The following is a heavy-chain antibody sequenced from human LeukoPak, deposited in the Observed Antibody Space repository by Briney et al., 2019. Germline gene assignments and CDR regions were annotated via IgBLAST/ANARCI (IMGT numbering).Heavy chain of an antibody. CDR3: ARGRYFDWLSKYYYYGMDV. D-gene: IGHD3-9*01. J-gene: IGHJ6*02. CDR1: GGSFSGYY. V-gene: IGHV4-34*01. CDR2: INHSGST. Sequence: PSETLSLTCAVYGGSFSGYYWSWIRQPPGKGLEWIGEINHSGSTNYNPSLKSRVTISVDTSKNQFSLKLSSVTAADTAVYYCARGRYFDWLSKYYYYGMDVWAKGPRSPSP.